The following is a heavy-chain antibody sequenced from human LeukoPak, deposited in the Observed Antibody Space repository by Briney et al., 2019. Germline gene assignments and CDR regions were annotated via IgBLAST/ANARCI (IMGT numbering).Heavy chain of an antibody. CDR1: GGTFSRYA. CDR2: IIPIFGTA. D-gene: IGHD4-17*01. J-gene: IGHJ6*02. Sequence: GASVNVSCKVSGGTFSRYAISWVRQAPRQGLEWMGDIIPIFGTANYAQKLRGRVTITADESTSTAYMELSSMRSEDTAVYYCGRGYGDYVPYYHYCMDVWGQGTTVTVSS. V-gene: IGHV1-69*01. CDR3: GRGYGDYVPYYHYCMDV.